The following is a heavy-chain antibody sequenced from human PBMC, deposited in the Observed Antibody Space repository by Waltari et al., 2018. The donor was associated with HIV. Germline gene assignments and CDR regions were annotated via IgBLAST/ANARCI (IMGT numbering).Heavy chain of an antibody. J-gene: IGHJ4*01. V-gene: IGHV3-11*01. CDR3: TRDYFHFDSSGSLD. CDR2: ISGRGTTI. CDR1: GFRFGDYE. Sequence: QVRLEESGGGLVRPGGSMKLSCEASGFRFGDYEMTWVRQAPGRGPEWISSISGRGTTISYADSVKGRFSISRDNAKNSLFLQMNRMRVDDTALYYCTRDYFHFDSSGSLDWGRGIQVIVSS. D-gene: IGHD3-22*01.